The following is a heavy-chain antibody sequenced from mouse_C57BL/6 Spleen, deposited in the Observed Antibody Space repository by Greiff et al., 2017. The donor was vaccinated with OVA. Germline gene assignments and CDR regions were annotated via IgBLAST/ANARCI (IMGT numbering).Heavy chain of an antibody. CDR3: YRGGSSDGYYDAKDY. Sequence: VQLQQSGAELAKPGASVKLSCKASGYTFTSYWMHWVKQRPGQGLEWIGYINPSSGYTKYNQKFKDKATLTADKSSSTAYMQLSSLTYEASAVYDVYRGGSSDGYYDAKDYWGQGTSVTVSA. D-gene: IGHD2-3*01. CDR2: INPSSGYT. J-gene: IGHJ4*01. V-gene: IGHV1-7*01. CDR1: GYTFTSYW.